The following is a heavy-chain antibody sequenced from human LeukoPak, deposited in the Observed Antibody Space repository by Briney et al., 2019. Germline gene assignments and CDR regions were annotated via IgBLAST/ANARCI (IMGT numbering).Heavy chain of an antibody. Sequence: SVKVSCKASGGTFSSYAISWVRQAPGQGLEWMGRIIPILGIANYVQKFQGRVTITADRSTSTAYMELSSLRSEDTAVYYCALYYYGSGSYWDAFDIWGQGTMVTVSS. D-gene: IGHD3-10*01. CDR3: ALYYYGSGSYWDAFDI. V-gene: IGHV1-69*04. CDR2: IIPILGIA. J-gene: IGHJ3*02. CDR1: GGTFSSYA.